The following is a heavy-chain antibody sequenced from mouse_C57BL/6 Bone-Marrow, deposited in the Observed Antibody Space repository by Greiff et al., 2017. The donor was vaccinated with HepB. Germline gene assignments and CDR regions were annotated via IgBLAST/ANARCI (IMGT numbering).Heavy chain of an antibody. D-gene: IGHD2-4*01. J-gene: IGHJ4*01. V-gene: IGHV1-5*01. Sequence: EVQLQQSGTVLARPGASVKMSCKTSGYTFTSYWMHWVKQRPGQGLEWIGAIYPGNSDTSYNQKFKGKAKLTAVTSASTAYMELSILTNEDSAVYYCNYNDYDVSAMDYWGQGTSVTVSS. CDR3: NYNDYDVSAMDY. CDR2: IYPGNSDT. CDR1: GYTFTSYW.